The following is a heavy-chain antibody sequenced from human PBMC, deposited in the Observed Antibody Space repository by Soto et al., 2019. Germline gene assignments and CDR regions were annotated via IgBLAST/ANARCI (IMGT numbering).Heavy chain of an antibody. CDR1: VFTFSIFS. V-gene: IGHV3-64D*06. J-gene: IGHJ5*02. D-gene: IGHD4-17*01. Sequence: SWWSLRLSCSASVFTFSIFSMHWFRQAPGKGLEYVSGISSNGDSTYYADSVKGRFTISRDNSKNTLYLQMSSLRAVDTAVYYCVHPRSTVQIPPTWGQGTLVTVSS. CDR2: ISSNGDST. CDR3: VHPRSTVQIPPT.